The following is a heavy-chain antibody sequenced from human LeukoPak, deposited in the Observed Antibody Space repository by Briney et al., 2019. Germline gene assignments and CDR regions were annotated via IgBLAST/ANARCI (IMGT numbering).Heavy chain of an antibody. Sequence: GGSLRLSCAASGFTFSSFWMSWVRQAPGKGLEWVADIKQDGSERNYVDSVKGRFTISRDNAKNSLYLQMNSLRAEDKAVYYCARFYSTYYYYMDVWGKGTTVTVSS. D-gene: IGHD4-11*01. CDR2: IKQDGSER. CDR3: ARFYSTYYYYMDV. J-gene: IGHJ6*03. CDR1: GFTFSSFW. V-gene: IGHV3-7*01.